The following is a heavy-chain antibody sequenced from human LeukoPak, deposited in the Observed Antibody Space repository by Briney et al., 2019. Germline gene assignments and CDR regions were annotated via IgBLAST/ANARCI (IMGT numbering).Heavy chain of an antibody. CDR1: GFTFSSYS. D-gene: IGHD2-15*01. CDR2: ISSSSSYI. Sequence: GGSLRLSCAASGFTFSSYSMNWVRQAPGKGLEWVSSISSSSSYIYYADSVKGRFTISRDNAKNSLYLQMNSLRAEDTAVYYCAREVVAAIYGMDVWGQGTTVTVSS. V-gene: IGHV3-21*01. CDR3: AREVVAAIYGMDV. J-gene: IGHJ6*02.